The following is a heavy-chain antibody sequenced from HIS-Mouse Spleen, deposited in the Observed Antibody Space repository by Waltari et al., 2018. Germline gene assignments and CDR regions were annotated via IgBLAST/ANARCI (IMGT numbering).Heavy chain of an antibody. J-gene: IGHJ4*02. CDR2: ISSSSSYI. CDR1: GFTFGSYS. D-gene: IGHD3-9*01. V-gene: IGHV3-21*01. CDR3: ASLYYDILTGYYRDY. Sequence: EVQLVESGGGLVKPGGSVSLSVAASGFTFGSYSMNWVRQAAGKGLEFVSSISSSSSYIYYADSVKGRFTISRDNAKNSLYLQMNSLRAEDTAVYYCASLYYDILTGYYRDYWSQGTLVTVSS.